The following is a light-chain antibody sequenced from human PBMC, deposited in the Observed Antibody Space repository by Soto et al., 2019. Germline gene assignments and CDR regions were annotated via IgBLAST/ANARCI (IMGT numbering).Light chain of an antibody. CDR1: QSITNY. V-gene: IGKV1-39*01. CDR2: AAS. J-gene: IGKJ1*01. Sequence: DIQMTQSPSSLAASVGDRVTITCRASQSITNYLNWYQQKPGKAPNLLIHAASSLQSGVPSRFSGSGSGTDFTLTISSLQPEDFATYYCQQSYITPWTFGQGTKVDIK. CDR3: QQSYITPWT.